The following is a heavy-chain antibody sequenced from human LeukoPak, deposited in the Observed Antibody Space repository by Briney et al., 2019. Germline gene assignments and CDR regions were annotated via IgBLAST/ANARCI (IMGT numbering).Heavy chain of an antibody. J-gene: IGHJ3*02. CDR1: GFTFSSYA. CDR2: INGSGGST. V-gene: IGHV3-23*01. CDR3: ATDPYSSGWYISAFDI. D-gene: IGHD6-19*01. Sequence: GGSLRLSCAASGFTFSSYAMSWVRQAPGKGLEWVSAINGSGGSTYYADSVKGRFAISRDNSKNTLYLQMNSLRAEDTAVYYCATDPYSSGWYISAFDIWGQGTMVTVSS.